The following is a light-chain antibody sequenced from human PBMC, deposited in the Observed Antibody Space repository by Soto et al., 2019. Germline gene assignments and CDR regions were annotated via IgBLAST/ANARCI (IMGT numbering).Light chain of an antibody. Sequence: EIVMTQSPATLSVSPGERATLSCRASQSVSSNLAWYQQKPGQAPRLLLYGASTRATGIPARFSGSGSGTEFTLTLSSLQSEDFAVYYCQQYNNWPPGTFGHGTKVEIK. J-gene: IGKJ1*01. CDR2: GAS. CDR3: QQYNNWPPGT. V-gene: IGKV3-15*01. CDR1: QSVSSN.